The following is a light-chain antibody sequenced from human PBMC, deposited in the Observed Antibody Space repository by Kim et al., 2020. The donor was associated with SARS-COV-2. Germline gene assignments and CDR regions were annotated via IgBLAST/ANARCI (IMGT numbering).Light chain of an antibody. CDR1: QSVNNY. V-gene: IGKV3-11*01. J-gene: IGKJ1*01. CDR2: DAS. Sequence: PGERATLSCRASQSVNNYLAWYQQKPGQAPRLLIYDASNRATGIPARFSGSGSGTDFTLTISSLEPEDFAVYYCQHRSNWPTFGQGTKVEFK. CDR3: QHRSNWPT.